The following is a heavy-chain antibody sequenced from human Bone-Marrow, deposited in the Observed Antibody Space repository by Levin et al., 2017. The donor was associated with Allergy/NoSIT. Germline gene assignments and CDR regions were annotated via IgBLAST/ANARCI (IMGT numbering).Heavy chain of an antibody. CDR3: ARGGPTATRASGIH. CDR2: ISGSGSFT. D-gene: IGHD4-17*01. V-gene: IGHV3-11*06. CDR1: GFAFNDYY. J-gene: IGHJ4*01. Sequence: GGSLRLSCAASGFAFNDYYMSWVRQAPGKGLEWVSYISGSGSFTKTADSVKGRITISRDNAQNSVSLQMNSLRAEDTAVYFCARGGPTATRASGIHWGHGILVTVSS.